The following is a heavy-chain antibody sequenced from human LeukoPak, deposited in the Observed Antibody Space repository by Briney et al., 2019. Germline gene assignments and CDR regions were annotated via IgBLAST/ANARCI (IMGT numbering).Heavy chain of an antibody. J-gene: IGHJ4*02. CDR3: ARGPLYCSGGSCYSIKFDY. D-gene: IGHD2-15*01. V-gene: IGHV4-34*01. CDR2: INHSGST. Sequence: SETLSLTCAVYGGSFSGYYWNWIRQPPGKGLEWIGEINHSGSTNYNPSLKSRVTISVDTSKNQFSLKLSSVTAADTAVYYCARGPLYCSGGSCYSIKFDYWGQGTLVTVSS. CDR1: GGSFSGYY.